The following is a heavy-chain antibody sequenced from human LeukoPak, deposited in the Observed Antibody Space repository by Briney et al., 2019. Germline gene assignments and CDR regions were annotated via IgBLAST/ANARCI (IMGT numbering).Heavy chain of an antibody. CDR2: INHSGST. D-gene: IGHD6-13*01. J-gene: IGHJ5*02. V-gene: IGHV4-34*01. Sequence: SETLSLTCAVYGGSFSGYYWSWIRQPPGKGLEWIGEINHSGSTNYNPSLKSRVTISVDTSKNQFSLKLSSVTAADTAVYYCARDYWSIAAAGTDSNWFDPWGQGTLVTVSS. CDR1: GGSFSGYY. CDR3: ARDYWSIAAAGTDSNWFDP.